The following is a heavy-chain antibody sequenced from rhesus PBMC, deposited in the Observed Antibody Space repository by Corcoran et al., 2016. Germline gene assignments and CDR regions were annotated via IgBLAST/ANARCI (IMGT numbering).Heavy chain of an antibody. D-gene: IGHD6-25*01. CDR2: IYWDDDK. CDR1: GFSLSTSGMG. Sequence: QVTLKESGPALVKPTQTLTLTCTFSGFSLSTSGMGVGWIRQPPGKALEWLANIYWDDDKYYNTSLKSRLTISKDTSKNQVVLTMTNMDPVDTATYYCARIAAAGYFDYWGQGALVTVSS. V-gene: IGHV2S1*01. CDR3: ARIAAAGYFDY. J-gene: IGHJ4*01.